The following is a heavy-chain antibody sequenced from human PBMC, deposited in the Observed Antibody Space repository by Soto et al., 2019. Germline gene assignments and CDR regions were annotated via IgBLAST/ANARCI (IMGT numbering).Heavy chain of an antibody. CDR3: ARAWRGFSSLRGDYYYYMDV. J-gene: IGHJ6*03. CDR1: GFTFSSYS. Sequence: TGGSLRLSCAAYGFTFSSYSMNWVRQAPGKRLEWVSSISSSSSYIYYADSVKGRFTISRDNAKNSLYLQMNSLRAEDTAVYYCARAWRGFSSLRGDYYYYMDVWGKGTTVTVSS. D-gene: IGHD3-10*01. V-gene: IGHV3-21*01. CDR2: ISSSSSYI.